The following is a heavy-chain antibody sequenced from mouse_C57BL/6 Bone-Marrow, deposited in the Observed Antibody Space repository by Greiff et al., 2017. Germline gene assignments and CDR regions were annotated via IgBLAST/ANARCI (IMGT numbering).Heavy chain of an antibody. CDR1: GFTFSNYW. D-gene: IGHD1-1*01. CDR3: TSFTTVVATFSFAY. V-gene: IGHV6-3*01. CDR2: IRLKSDNYAT. J-gene: IGHJ3*01. Sequence: EVKLMESGGGLVQPGGSMKLSCVASGFTFSNYWMNWVRQSPEKGLEWVAQIRLKSDNYATHYAESVKGRFTISRDDSKSSVYLQMNNLRAEDTGIYYCTSFTTVVATFSFAYWGQGTLVTVSA.